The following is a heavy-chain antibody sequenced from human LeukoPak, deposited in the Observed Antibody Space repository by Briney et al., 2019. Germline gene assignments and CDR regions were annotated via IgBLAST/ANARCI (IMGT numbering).Heavy chain of an antibody. D-gene: IGHD2-21*02. Sequence: GGSLRLSCAAPGFTFYIYWMTWVRQAPGKGLEWGANIRKGGSGIYYADSVRGRFTISRDNAKNSLYLQMNSLRADDTAVYYCAKSHHVTAIDYWGQGTLVTVSS. CDR2: IRKGGSGI. CDR3: AKSHHVTAIDY. J-gene: IGHJ4*02. V-gene: IGHV3-7*03. CDR1: GFTFYIYW.